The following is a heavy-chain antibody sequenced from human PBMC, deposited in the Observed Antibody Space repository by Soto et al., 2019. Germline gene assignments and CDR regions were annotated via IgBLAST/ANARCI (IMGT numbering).Heavy chain of an antibody. CDR3: ARADTSFGVVLSSGWFDP. D-gene: IGHD3-3*01. Sequence: QVQLVQSGAEVKKPGSSVKVSCKASGGTFSSYAISWVRQAPGQGLEWMGGIIPIFGTANYAQKFQGRVTITSDESTRTAYMELRSLRSEDTAVYYCARADTSFGVVLSSGWFDPWGQGTLVTVSS. J-gene: IGHJ5*02. V-gene: IGHV1-69*01. CDR2: IIPIFGTA. CDR1: GGTFSSYA.